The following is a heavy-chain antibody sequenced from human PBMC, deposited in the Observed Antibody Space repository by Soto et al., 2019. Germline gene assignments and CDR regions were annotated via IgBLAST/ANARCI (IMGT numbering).Heavy chain of an antibody. J-gene: IGHJ6*02. Sequence: SETLSLTCTVSGGSISSSSYYWGWIRQPPGKGLEWIGSIYYSGSTYYNPSLKSRVTISVDTSKNQFSLKLSSVTAADTAVYYCARQRYDRDDGMDVWGQGTTVT. D-gene: IGHD5-12*01. CDR2: IYYSGST. CDR1: GGSISSSSYY. CDR3: ARQRYDRDDGMDV. V-gene: IGHV4-39*01.